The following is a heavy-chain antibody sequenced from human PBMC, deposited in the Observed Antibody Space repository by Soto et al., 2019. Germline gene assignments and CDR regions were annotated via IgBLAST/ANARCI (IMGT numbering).Heavy chain of an antibody. CDR3: ARLKGRDHYGLDV. Sequence: QVQLQESGPGLVKPSGTLSLTCGVSGDSITSTNWWSWVRQPPGRGLEWIGGIYHSGTTHYNPPHKSRITILLDESKNQFSLKLSSVTAADTAVYYGARLKGRDHYGLDVWGQGTPVSVFS. V-gene: IGHV4-4*02. CDR2: IYHSGTT. CDR1: GDSITSTNW. J-gene: IGHJ6*02.